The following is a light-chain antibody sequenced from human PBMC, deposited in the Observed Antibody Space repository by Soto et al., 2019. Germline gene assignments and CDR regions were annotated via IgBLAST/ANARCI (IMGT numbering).Light chain of an antibody. CDR1: QSVTRNY. CDR2: GAS. J-gene: IGKJ1*01. Sequence: EVVLAQSPGTLSLSPGERATLSCRASQSVTRNYLAWYQQKLGQSPRLLIYGASSRATGIPDRFSGSGSGTVFTLTINRLEPEDFAVYYCQQYGNLPWTFGQGTKVEVK. CDR3: QQYGNLPWT. V-gene: IGKV3-20*01.